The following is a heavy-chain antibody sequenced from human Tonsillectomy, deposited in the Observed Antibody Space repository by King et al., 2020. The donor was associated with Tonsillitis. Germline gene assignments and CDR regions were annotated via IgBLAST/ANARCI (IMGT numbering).Heavy chain of an antibody. J-gene: IGHJ4*02. V-gene: IGHV3-23*04. CDR2: ISGRGGST. Sequence: VQLVESGGGLVQPGGSLRLSCASSGFTFSSYAMGWVRQAPGKGLEWVSGISGRGGSTDYADSVKGRFTISRDNSKNTLYLQMNSLRAEDTAVYYCAKEGVAVAGHYSFDYWGQGTLVTVSS. CDR1: GFTFSSYA. D-gene: IGHD6-19*01. CDR3: AKEGVAVAGHYSFDY.